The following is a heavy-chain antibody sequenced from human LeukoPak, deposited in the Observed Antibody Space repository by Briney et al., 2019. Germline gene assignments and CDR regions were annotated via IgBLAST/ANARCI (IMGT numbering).Heavy chain of an antibody. Sequence: GGSLRLSCAASGFTFSSYWMHWARQAPGKGLLWVSRINSDGSVTTYADSVKGRFTISRDNAKNTVYLQMNNLRADDTAVYYCARGRGDSSSWYFDYWGQGTLVTVSS. V-gene: IGHV3-74*01. CDR1: GFTFSSYW. D-gene: IGHD6-13*01. CDR2: INSDGSVT. CDR3: ARGRGDSSSWYFDY. J-gene: IGHJ4*02.